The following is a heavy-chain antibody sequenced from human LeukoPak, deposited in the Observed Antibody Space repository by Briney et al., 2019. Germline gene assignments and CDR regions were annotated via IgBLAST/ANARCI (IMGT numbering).Heavy chain of an antibody. CDR3: ARDGDYDILTGYRTPFDY. Sequence: SETLSLTCTVSGGSISSYYWSWIRQPAGKGLEWIGRIYTSGSTNYNPSLKSRVTMSVDTSKNQFSLKLSSVTAADTAVYYCARDGDYDILTGYRTPFDYWGQGTLVTVSS. V-gene: IGHV4-4*07. D-gene: IGHD3-9*01. J-gene: IGHJ4*02. CDR1: GGSISSYY. CDR2: IYTSGST.